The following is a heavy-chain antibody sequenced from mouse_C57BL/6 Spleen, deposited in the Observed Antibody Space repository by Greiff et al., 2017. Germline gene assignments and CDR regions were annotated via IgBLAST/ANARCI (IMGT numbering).Heavy chain of an antibody. CDR2: IDPEDGDT. J-gene: IGHJ2*01. D-gene: IGHD2-1*01. Sequence: VQLQQSGAELVRPGASVKLSCPASGFNIKDYYMHWVKQRPEQGLEWIGRIDPEDGDTESAPKFQGKATMTADTSSNTAYLQLSSLTSEDTAVYYCTRNLLWSRGYYFDYWGQGTTLTVSS. CDR3: TRNLLWSRGYYFDY. CDR1: GFNIKDYY. V-gene: IGHV14-1*01.